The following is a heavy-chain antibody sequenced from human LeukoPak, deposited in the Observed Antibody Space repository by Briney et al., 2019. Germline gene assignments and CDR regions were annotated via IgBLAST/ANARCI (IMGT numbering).Heavy chain of an antibody. CDR2: LYTGGNT. CDR3: ARSAYDILTGFYRIRSFDY. V-gene: IGHV3-53*01. J-gene: IGHJ4*02. Sequence: PGGSLRLSCAASGFTVSSNYMTWVRQAPGKGLQCVSVLYTGGNTYYADSVKGRFTISRDNAYNSLSLQMNSLRPEDTAVYYCARSAYDILTGFYRIRSFDYWGQGTLVTVSS. CDR1: GFTVSSNY. D-gene: IGHD3-9*01.